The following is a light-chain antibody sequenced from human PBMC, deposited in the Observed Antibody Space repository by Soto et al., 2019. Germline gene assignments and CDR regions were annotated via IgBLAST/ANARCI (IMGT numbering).Light chain of an antibody. J-gene: IGKJ4*01. V-gene: IGKV1-27*01. CDR1: QGISNY. Sequence: DIQMTQSPSSLSASVGDRVTITCRASQGISNYLAWYQQKPGKVPKLLIYAASTLQSGVPSRFSGSGSGTDFTLAISSLQPEDVATYYCQKYNSAPTLTFGGGTKVEIK. CDR3: QKYNSAPTLT. CDR2: AAS.